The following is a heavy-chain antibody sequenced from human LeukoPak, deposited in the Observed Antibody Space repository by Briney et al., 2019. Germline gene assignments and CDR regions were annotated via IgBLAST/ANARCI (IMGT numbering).Heavy chain of an antibody. J-gene: IGHJ6*03. CDR2: IIPLFGIT. V-gene: IGHV1-69*05. Sequence: SVKVSCKASGGTLNNYAFSWVRQAPGQGVEGMGGIIPLFGITNYAQKFQGRVTITTDESTTTAYMELSSLRSEDTAVYYCARDMGGGYAYFYYMDVWGKGTTVTVSS. CDR1: GGTLNNYA. D-gene: IGHD3-22*01. CDR3: ARDMGGGYAYFYYMDV.